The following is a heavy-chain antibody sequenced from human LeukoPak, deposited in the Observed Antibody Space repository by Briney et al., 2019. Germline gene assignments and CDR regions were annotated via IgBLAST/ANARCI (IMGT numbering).Heavy chain of an antibody. Sequence: ASVTVSCKGSGYTYTPDQMHWVRQAPGQGLEWMGIINPSGGSTTYAQKFQGRVTMTRDTSTSTVYMELSSLRSEDTAVYYCARSSKCSYWGQRTLVTVSS. CDR3: ARSSKCSY. J-gene: IGHJ4*02. CDR1: GYTYTPDQ. V-gene: IGHV1-46*01. CDR2: INPSGGST. D-gene: IGHD3-10*02.